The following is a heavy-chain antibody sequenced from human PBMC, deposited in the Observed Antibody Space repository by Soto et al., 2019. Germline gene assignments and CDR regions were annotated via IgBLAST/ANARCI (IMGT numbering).Heavy chain of an antibody. CDR3: ARDNSILVDVGDAFDI. Sequence: QVQLVESGGGVVQPGRSLRLSCAASGFTFSSYAMHWVRQAPGKGLEWVAVISYDGSNKYYADSVKGRFTISRDNSKNTLYLQMNSLRAEDTAVYYCARDNSILVDVGDAFDIWGQGTMVTVSS. V-gene: IGHV3-30-3*01. CDR2: ISYDGSNK. D-gene: IGHD3-22*01. J-gene: IGHJ3*02. CDR1: GFTFSSYA.